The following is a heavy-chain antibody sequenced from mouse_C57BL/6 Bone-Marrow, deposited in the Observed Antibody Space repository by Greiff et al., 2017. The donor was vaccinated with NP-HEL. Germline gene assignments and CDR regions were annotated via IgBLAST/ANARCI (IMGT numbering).Heavy chain of an antibody. J-gene: IGHJ3*01. CDR1: GYTFTSYW. Sequence: QVQLQHPGAELVRPGSSVKLSCKASGYTFTSYWMHWVKQRPIQGLEWIGNIYPSDSETHYNQKFKDKATLTVDKSSSTAYMQLSSLTSEDSAVYYCARENYDSAWFAYWGRGTLVTVSA. D-gene: IGHD2-4*01. CDR2: IYPSDSET. CDR3: ARENYDSAWFAY. V-gene: IGHV1-52*01.